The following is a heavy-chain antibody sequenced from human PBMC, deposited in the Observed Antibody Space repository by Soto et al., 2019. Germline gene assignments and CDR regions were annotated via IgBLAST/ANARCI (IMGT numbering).Heavy chain of an antibody. Sequence: SETLSLTCAVYGGSISSYYWSWIRQPPGKGLEWIGYIYYSGSTNYNPSLKSRVTISVDTSKNQFSLKLSSVTAADTAVYYCARGYGDYQFDYWGQGTLVTVSS. CDR2: IYYSGST. J-gene: IGHJ4*02. D-gene: IGHD4-17*01. CDR1: GGSISSYY. CDR3: ARGYGDYQFDY. V-gene: IGHV4-59*01.